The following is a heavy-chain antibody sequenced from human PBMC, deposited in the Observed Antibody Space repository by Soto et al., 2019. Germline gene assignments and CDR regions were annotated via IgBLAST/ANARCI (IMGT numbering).Heavy chain of an antibody. CDR1: RYIFTAYF. D-gene: IGHD1-1*01. Sequence: QVQLVQSGAQVKKPGASVKVSCKAPRYIFTAYFMHWVRQAPAQGLEWMGWINPNNGATHYGLSFQGRVTMTRDTSISTAYMELSSLRSDDTAVYYCASHDPGARFDPWGQGTLVIVSS. CDR3: ASHDPGARFDP. V-gene: IGHV1-2*02. J-gene: IGHJ5*02. CDR2: INPNNGAT.